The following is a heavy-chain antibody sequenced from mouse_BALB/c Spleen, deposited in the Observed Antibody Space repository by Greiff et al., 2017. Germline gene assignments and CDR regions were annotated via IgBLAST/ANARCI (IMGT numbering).Heavy chain of an antibody. CDR1: GYTFTSYV. V-gene: IGHV1-14*01. CDR3: ARVGTTVVPYWYFDV. D-gene: IGHD1-1*01. Sequence: EVQLQQSGPELVKPGASVKMSCKASGYTFTSYVMHWVKQKPGQGLEWIGYINPYNDGTKYNEKFKGKATLTSDKSSSTAYMELSSLTSEDPAVYYCARVGTTVVPYWYFDVWGAGTTVTVSS. J-gene: IGHJ1*01. CDR2: INPYNDGT.